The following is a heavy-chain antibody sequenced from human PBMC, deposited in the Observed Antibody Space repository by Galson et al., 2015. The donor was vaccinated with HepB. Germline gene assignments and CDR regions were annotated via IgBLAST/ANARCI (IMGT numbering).Heavy chain of an antibody. V-gene: IGHV3-30*04. D-gene: IGHD1-26*01. CDR2: ISYDGTNK. CDR1: GFTFSNYA. Sequence: SLRLSCAASGFTFSNYAMHWVRQAPGKGLEWVAIISYDGTNKDYADSVRGRLTISRDNSRNTLYLQMNSLRAKDTAVYYCARDGISLVVGATFNWFDPWGQGTLVTVSS. J-gene: IGHJ5*02. CDR3: ARDGISLVVGATFNWFDP.